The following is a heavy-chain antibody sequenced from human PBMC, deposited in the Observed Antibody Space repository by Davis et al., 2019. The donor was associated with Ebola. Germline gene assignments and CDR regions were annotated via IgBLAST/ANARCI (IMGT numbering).Heavy chain of an antibody. D-gene: IGHD3-16*01. Sequence: SVKVSCKASGYTFTSYAISWVRQAPGQGLEWMGGIIPIFGTANYAQKFQGRVTITADESTSTAYMELSSLRSEDTAVYYCARGLLGDNWFDPWGQGTLVTVSS. CDR3: ARGLLGDNWFDP. CDR2: IIPIFGTA. V-gene: IGHV1-69*13. J-gene: IGHJ5*02. CDR1: GYTFTSYA.